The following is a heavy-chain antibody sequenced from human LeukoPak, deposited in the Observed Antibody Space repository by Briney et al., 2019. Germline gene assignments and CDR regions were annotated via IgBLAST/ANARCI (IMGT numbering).Heavy chain of an antibody. Sequence: GESLKISCKDSGYSFTSYWIGWVRQMPGKGLEWMGVIYPGDSDTRYSPSFQGQVTISADKSINTAYLQWSSLKASDTAIYYCARRGEAMDPFDYWGQGTLVTVSS. J-gene: IGHJ4*02. CDR1: GYSFTSYW. D-gene: IGHD5-18*01. CDR2: IYPGDSDT. CDR3: ARRGEAMDPFDY. V-gene: IGHV5-51*01.